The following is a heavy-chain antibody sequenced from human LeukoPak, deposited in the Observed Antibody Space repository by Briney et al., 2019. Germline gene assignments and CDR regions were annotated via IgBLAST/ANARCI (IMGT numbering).Heavy chain of an antibody. D-gene: IGHD6-13*01. CDR2: INPNSGGT. Sequence: ASVKVSCKASGGSFTNYAISWVRQAPGQGLEWMGWINPNSGGTNYAQKFQGRVTMTRDTSISTAYMELSSLRSEDTAVYYCARGYSSSWPYAFDIWGQGTMVTVSS. J-gene: IGHJ3*02. CDR1: GGSFTNYA. CDR3: ARGYSSSWPYAFDI. V-gene: IGHV1-2*02.